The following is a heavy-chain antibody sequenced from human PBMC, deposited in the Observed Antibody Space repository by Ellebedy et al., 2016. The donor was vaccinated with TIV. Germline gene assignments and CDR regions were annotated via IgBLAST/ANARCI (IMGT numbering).Heavy chain of an antibody. J-gene: IGHJ4*02. CDR2: ISYDGSNQ. CDR3: AKEQTNHYFDP. V-gene: IGHV3-30-3*01. D-gene: IGHD1-14*01. Sequence: GESLKISCAASGFPFSTYAMHWVRQPPGKGLEWVAAISYDGSNQFYADSVKGRFTISRDNSKNTLYLQMTSLRADDAAVYYCAKEQTNHYFDPWGQGTLVTVSS. CDR1: GFPFSTYA.